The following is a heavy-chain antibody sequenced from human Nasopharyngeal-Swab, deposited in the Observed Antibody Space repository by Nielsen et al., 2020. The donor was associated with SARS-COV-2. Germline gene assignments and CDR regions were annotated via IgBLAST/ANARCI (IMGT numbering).Heavy chain of an antibody. CDR3: ARAGYGLWFGKFFYYFDY. J-gene: IGHJ4*02. Sequence: GSLRLSCAVYGGSFSDYYWSWIRQPPGKGLEWIGEIVHSGSTNYNPSLKSRVAISVDTSKNQFSLKLSSVTAADTAVYYCARAGYGLWFGKFFYYFDYWGQGTLVTVSS. CDR1: GGSFSDYY. D-gene: IGHD3-10*01. CDR2: IVHSGST. V-gene: IGHV4-34*12.